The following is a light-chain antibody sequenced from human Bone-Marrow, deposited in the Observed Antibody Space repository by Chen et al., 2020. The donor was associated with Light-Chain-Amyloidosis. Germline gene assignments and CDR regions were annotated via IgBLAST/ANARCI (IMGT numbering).Light chain of an antibody. Sequence: SYELTQPPSVSLYPGQTARITRPGDDLPTKYAYWYQQKPGQAPVLVIHRDTERPSGISERFSGSSSGTTATLTISGVQAEDEADYHCQSADSSGTYEVIFGGGTKLTVL. V-gene: IGLV3-25*03. J-gene: IGLJ2*01. CDR2: RDT. CDR3: QSADSSGTYEVI. CDR1: DLPTKY.